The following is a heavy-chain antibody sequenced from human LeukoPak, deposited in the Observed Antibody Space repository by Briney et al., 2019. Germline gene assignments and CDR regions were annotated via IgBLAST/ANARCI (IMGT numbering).Heavy chain of an antibody. CDR2: ITSSSSYI. CDR3: ARDSGTFNRYSDY. J-gene: IGHJ4*02. CDR1: GFTFSSYS. V-gene: IGHV3-21*01. D-gene: IGHD1-26*01. Sequence: GGSLRLSCAASGFTFSSYSMNWVRQAPGKGLEWVSSITSSSSYIYYADSVKGRFTISRHNAKNSLYLQMNSLRAEDTAVYYCARDSGTFNRYSDYWGQGTLVTVS.